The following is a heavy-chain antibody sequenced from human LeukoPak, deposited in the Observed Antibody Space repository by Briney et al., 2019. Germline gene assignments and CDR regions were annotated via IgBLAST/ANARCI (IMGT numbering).Heavy chain of an antibody. CDR2: ISGSGGST. CDR3: AKDLSGCSGGSCYPDAFDI. CDR1: GFTFRSYA. J-gene: IGHJ3*02. Sequence: GGSLRLSCAASGFTFRSYAMSWVRQAPGKGLEWVSAISGSGGSTYYADSVKGRFTISRDNSKNTLYLQMNSLRAEDTAVYYCAKDLSGCSGGSCYPDAFDIWGQGTMVTVSS. V-gene: IGHV3-23*01. D-gene: IGHD2-15*01.